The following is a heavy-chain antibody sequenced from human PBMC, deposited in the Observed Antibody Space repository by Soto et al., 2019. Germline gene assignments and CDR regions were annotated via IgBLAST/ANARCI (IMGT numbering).Heavy chain of an antibody. CDR1: GGPITSGDYY. Sequence: SETLSLTCTVSGGPITSGDYYWSWIRQPPGKVLEWIGYIHNGGRTYHNPSLKSRLTISVDTSKNQFSLKLSSLTAADTAVYFCARAHRDLQQLVQYYYSMDVWGQGTTVTVSS. J-gene: IGHJ6*02. CDR2: IHNGGRT. CDR3: ARAHRDLQQLVQYYYSMDV. V-gene: IGHV4-30-4*08. D-gene: IGHD6-13*01.